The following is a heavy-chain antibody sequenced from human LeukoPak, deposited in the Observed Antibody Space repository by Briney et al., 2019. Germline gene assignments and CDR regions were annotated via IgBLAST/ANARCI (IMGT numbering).Heavy chain of an antibody. CDR1: GGSISSGDYY. Sequence: PSETLSLTCTVSGGSISSGDYYWSWIRQPPGKGLEWIGYIYYSGSTNYNPSLKSRVTISVDKSKNQFSLKLSSVTAADTAVYYCARDTLQSSGSANWFDPWGQGTLVTVSS. V-gene: IGHV4-61*08. D-gene: IGHD3-22*01. CDR2: IYYSGST. J-gene: IGHJ5*02. CDR3: ARDTLQSSGSANWFDP.